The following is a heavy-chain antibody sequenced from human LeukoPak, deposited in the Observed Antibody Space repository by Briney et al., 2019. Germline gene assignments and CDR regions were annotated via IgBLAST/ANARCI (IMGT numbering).Heavy chain of an antibody. CDR1: GYTFTSYY. CDR3: ASSQQYIGTYYSSRDDAFDI. V-gene: IGHV1-8*02. D-gene: IGHD1-26*01. Sequence: ASVKVSCKASGYTFTSYYMHWVRQATGQGLEWMGWMNPNSGNTGYAQKFQGRVTMTRSTSISTAYMELSSLRSEDTAVYYCASSQQYIGTYYSSRDDAFDIWGQGTMVTVSS. CDR2: MNPNSGNT. J-gene: IGHJ3*02.